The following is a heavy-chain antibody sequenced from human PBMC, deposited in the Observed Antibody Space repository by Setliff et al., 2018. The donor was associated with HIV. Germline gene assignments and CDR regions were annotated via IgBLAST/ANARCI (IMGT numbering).Heavy chain of an antibody. CDR1: GFSFRTYW. J-gene: IGHJ5*02. D-gene: IGHD3-9*01. Sequence: PGGSLRLSCAASGFSFRTYWMSWVRQAPGKGLEWVANMKYDGAEIYYVDAVKGRFTISRDNAKKSVFLHMNSLRGEDTAVYYCARDNGRYFDRGWFDPWGQGALVTVSS. CDR3: ARDNGRYFDRGWFDP. CDR2: MKYDGAEI. V-gene: IGHV3-7*01.